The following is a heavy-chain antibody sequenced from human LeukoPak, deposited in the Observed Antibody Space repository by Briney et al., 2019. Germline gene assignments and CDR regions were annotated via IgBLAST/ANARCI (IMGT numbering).Heavy chain of an antibody. D-gene: IGHD3-22*01. CDR3: ARDKGTMIVDVGFDY. Sequence: ASVKLSCKASGGTFSSYAISWVRQAPGQGLEWMGGIIPIFGTANYAQKFQGRVTITADESTSTAYMELSSLRSEDTAVYYCARDKGTMIVDVGFDYWGQGTLVTVSS. CDR1: GGTFSSYA. J-gene: IGHJ4*02. V-gene: IGHV1-69*13. CDR2: IIPIFGTA.